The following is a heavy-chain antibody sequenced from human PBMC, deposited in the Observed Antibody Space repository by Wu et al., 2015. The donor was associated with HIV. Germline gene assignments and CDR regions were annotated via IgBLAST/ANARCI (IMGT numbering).Heavy chain of an antibody. CDR2: IKPSSGLI. D-gene: IGHD1-26*01. V-gene: IGHV1-2*02. Sequence: QVQLVQSGAEVKKPGASVKVSCKASGYTFTDFYIHWVRQAPGQGLEWMGWIKPSSGLINYAPKFQGRVTMTRDTSISTAYMELSSLRSDDTAVYFCARPRFSGNYHLDYWGQGTLVTVSS. CDR3: ARPRFSGNYHLDY. CDR1: GYTFTDFY. J-gene: IGHJ4*02.